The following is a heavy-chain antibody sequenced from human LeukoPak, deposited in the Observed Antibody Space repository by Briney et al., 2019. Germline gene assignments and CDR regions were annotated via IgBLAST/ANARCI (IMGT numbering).Heavy chain of an antibody. CDR3: ARECYDSSLDAFDI. CDR2: IYTSGST. V-gene: IGHV4-61*02. CDR1: GGSISSGSYY. J-gene: IGHJ3*02. D-gene: IGHD3-22*01. Sequence: SETLSLTCTVSGGSISSGSYYWSWIRQPAGTGLEWIGRIYTSGSTNYNPSLKSRVTISVDTSENQFSLKLSSVTAADTAVYYCARECYDSSLDAFDIWGQGTMVTVSS.